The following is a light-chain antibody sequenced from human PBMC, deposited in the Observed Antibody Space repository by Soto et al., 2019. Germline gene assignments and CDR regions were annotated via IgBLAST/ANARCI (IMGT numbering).Light chain of an antibody. J-gene: IGLJ1*01. Sequence: QSVLTQPASVSGSPGQSITISCTGTSSDVGGYNFVSWYLHHPGKAPKLIIYDVTNRPSGISNRFSGSKSGNTASLTISGLQAEDEADYYCTSYTSSITYVFGTGTKLTV. CDR3: TSYTSSITYV. CDR1: SSDVGGYNF. CDR2: DVT. V-gene: IGLV2-14*03.